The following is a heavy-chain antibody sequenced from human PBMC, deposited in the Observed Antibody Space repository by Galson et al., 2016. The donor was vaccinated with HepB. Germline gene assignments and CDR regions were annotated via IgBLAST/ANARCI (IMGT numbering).Heavy chain of an antibody. Sequence: SLRLSCAASGFTFNHAWMSWVRQAPRKGLEWVGRIQSKADGGTTDYAAPVKGRFTISSDDSQNMLYLQMNSLKTEDTAMYYCTTADYNFWSDYYGYWGQGTLVTVSS. CDR3: TTADYNFWSDYYGY. D-gene: IGHD3-3*01. CDR2: IQSKADGGTT. CDR1: GFTFNHAW. V-gene: IGHV3-15*01. J-gene: IGHJ4*02.